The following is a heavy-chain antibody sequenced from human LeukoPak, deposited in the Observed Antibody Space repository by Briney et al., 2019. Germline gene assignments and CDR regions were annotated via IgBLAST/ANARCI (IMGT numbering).Heavy chain of an antibody. CDR3: ARGPERAMVRGDYYFDY. CDR1: GGSFSGYY. D-gene: IGHD3-10*01. CDR2: INQSGST. V-gene: IGHV4-34*01. J-gene: IGHJ4*02. Sequence: PSETLSLTCAVYGGSFSGYYWSGIREPPGKGREGVWEINQSGSTNYNPSLTRRVTLSVDTSKNQFSLELSSVTAADTAVYYCARGPERAMVRGDYYFDYWGQGTLVTVSS.